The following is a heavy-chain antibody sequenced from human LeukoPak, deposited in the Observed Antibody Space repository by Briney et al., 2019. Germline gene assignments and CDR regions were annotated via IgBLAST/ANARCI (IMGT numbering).Heavy chain of an antibody. CDR1: GFTFSSYE. Sequence: SGGSLRLSCAASGFTFSSYEMNWVRQAPGKGLEWVSYISSSGSTIYYADSVKGRFTISRDNAKTSLYLQMNSLRAEDTAVYYCARADMAVVPVFDYWGQGTLVTVSS. CDR3: ARADMAVVPVFDY. CDR2: ISSSGSTI. D-gene: IGHD6-19*01. V-gene: IGHV3-48*03. J-gene: IGHJ4*02.